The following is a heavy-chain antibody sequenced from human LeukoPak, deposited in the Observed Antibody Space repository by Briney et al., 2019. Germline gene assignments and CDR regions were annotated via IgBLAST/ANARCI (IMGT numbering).Heavy chain of an antibody. CDR1: GFTFSSFG. CDR2: ISGSGDST. D-gene: IGHD3-10*01. CDR3: AKGGAVSSKSITMVRGTRRYYYYMDV. J-gene: IGHJ6*03. Sequence: GGSLGLSCGASGFTFSSFGMSWVRQAPGKGLEWVSTISGSGDSTYYADSVKGRFTISRDNSKNTLYLQMNSLRAEDTAVYYCAKGGAVSSKSITMVRGTRRYYYYMDVWGKGTTVTISS. V-gene: IGHV3-23*01.